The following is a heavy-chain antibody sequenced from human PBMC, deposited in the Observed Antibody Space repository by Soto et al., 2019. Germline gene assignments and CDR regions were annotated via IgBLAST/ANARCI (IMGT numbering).Heavy chain of an antibody. CDR1: GYTFFTYY. V-gene: IGHV1-18*01. D-gene: IGHD5-12*01. CDR3: ARHHGPTTSENWFDP. Sequence: QVHLVQSGVEVKTPGASVKVSCQASGYTFFTYYISWVRQAPGQGLEWMGWISTYSGDTKYAPKFQGRVTMTTDTSTTTAYLELRSLRSDDTAVYYCARHHGPTTSENWFDPWGQGTLVTVSS. J-gene: IGHJ5*02. CDR2: ISTYSGDT.